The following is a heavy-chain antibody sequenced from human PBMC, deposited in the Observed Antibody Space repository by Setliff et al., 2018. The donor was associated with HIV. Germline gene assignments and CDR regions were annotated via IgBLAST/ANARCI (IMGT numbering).Heavy chain of an antibody. Sequence: PGGSLRLSCAASGFTFSSYWMSWVRQAPGKGLEWVANIKQDGSEKYYVGSVKGRFTISRDNAKNSLYLQMNSLRAEDTAVYYCARDPESQGEPSDYWGQGTLVTVSS. CDR2: IKQDGSEK. D-gene: IGHD1-1*01. J-gene: IGHJ4*02. V-gene: IGHV3-7*01. CDR3: ARDPESQGEPSDY. CDR1: GFTFSSYW.